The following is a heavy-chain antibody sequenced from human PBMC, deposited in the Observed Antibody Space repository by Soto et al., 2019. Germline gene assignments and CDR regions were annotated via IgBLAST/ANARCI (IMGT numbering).Heavy chain of an antibody. Sequence: GASVKVSCKASGGTFSSYAISWVRQAPGQGLEWMGGIIPIFGTANYAQKFQGRVTITADESTSTAYMELSSLRSEDTAMYYCARGIADTAMATGDYWGQGTLVTVSS. CDR3: ARGIADTAMATGDY. V-gene: IGHV1-69*13. CDR1: GGTFSSYA. CDR2: IIPIFGTA. J-gene: IGHJ4*02. D-gene: IGHD5-18*01.